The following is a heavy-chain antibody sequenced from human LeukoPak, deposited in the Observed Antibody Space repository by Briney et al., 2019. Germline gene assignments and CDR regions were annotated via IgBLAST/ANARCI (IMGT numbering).Heavy chain of an antibody. D-gene: IGHD3-10*01. CDR2: ISMNGDST. J-gene: IGHJ5*02. V-gene: IGHV3-64*01. CDR1: GFTFSYYW. CDR3: ARDPTKVRGVVANTWFDP. Sequence: GGSLRLSCAASGFTFSYYWMSWVRQTPGKGLEYVSAISMNGDSTYYANSVKGRFTISRDNSKNTLYLQMGSLRAEDMAVYYCARDPTKVRGVVANTWFDPWGQGTLVTVSS.